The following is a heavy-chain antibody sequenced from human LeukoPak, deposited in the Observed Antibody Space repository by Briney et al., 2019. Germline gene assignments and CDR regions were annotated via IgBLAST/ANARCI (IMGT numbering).Heavy chain of an antibody. CDR1: GGTFSSYA. J-gene: IGHJ3*02. V-gene: IGHV1-69*13. CDR3: ARVVKAVAGAFDI. D-gene: IGHD6-19*01. Sequence: SVKVSCKASGGTFSSYAISWVGQAPGQGLEWMGGIIPIFGTANYAQKFQGRVTITADESTSAAYMELSSLRSEDTAVYYCARVVKAVAGAFDIWGQGTMVTVSS. CDR2: IIPIFGTA.